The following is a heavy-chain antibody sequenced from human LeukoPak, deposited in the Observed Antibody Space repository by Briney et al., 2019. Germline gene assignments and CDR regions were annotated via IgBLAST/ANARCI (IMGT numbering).Heavy chain of an antibody. CDR3: ARQGSYDFVGGLYYYYYYMDV. Sequence: PSETLSLTCTVSGGSISSSSYYWGWIRQPPGKGLEWIGSIYYSGSTYYNPSLKSRVTISVDTSKNQFSLKLSSVTAADTAVYYCARQGSYDFVGGLYYYYYYMDVWGKGTTVTVSS. J-gene: IGHJ6*03. CDR2: IYYSGST. V-gene: IGHV4-39*01. CDR1: GGSISSSSYY. D-gene: IGHD3-3*01.